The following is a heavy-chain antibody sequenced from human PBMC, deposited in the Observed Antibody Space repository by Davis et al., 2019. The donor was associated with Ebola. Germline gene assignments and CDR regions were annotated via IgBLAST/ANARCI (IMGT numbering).Heavy chain of an antibody. D-gene: IGHD4-23*01. Sequence: GESLKISCAASGFTFSSYAMSWVRQAPGKGLEWVAVIWYDESNEYYADSVKGRFTISRDNSMGTLYLQMNTLRVEDTAVYYCARGPVGYFDYWGQGTLVTVSS. CDR3: ARGPVGYFDY. CDR1: GFTFSSYA. J-gene: IGHJ4*02. CDR2: IWYDESNE. V-gene: IGHV3-33*08.